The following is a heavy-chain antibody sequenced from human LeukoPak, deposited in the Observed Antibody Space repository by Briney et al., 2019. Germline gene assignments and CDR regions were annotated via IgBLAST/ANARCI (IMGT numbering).Heavy chain of an antibody. CDR1: GGSISNYY. D-gene: IGHD1-26*01. Sequence: PSEILSLTCAVSGGSISNYYWSWIRQVPGKGLELIGAIYDNGYTNYNPSLKSRVIISVDTSKNQFSLTVSSVTAADTAVYHCARRAWSQWVFDFWGQGTQVTVSS. J-gene: IGHJ4*02. V-gene: IGHV4-59*12. CDR3: ARRAWSQWVFDF. CDR2: IYDNGYT.